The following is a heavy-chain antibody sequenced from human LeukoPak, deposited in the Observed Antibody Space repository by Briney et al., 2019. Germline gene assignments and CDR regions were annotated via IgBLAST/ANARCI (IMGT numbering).Heavy chain of an antibody. Sequence: SGTLSLTCAVSGGSISSSNWWSWVRQPPGKGLEWIGEIYHSGSTNYNPSLKSRVTISVDTSKNQFSLKLSSVTAADTAVYYCARDFGDYNYYYYMDVWGKGTTVTVSS. J-gene: IGHJ6*03. V-gene: IGHV4-4*02. CDR1: GGSISSSNW. CDR3: ARDFGDYNYYYYMDV. CDR2: IYHSGST. D-gene: IGHD3-10*01.